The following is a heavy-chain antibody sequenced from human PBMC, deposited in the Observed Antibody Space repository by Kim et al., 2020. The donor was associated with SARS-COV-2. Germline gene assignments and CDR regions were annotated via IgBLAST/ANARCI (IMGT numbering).Heavy chain of an antibody. D-gene: IGHD1-20*01. CDR3: ARAGITGWFDP. V-gene: IGHV4-59*12. J-gene: IGHJ5*02. CDR2: T. Sequence: TNHNPPLNSQVTISVDTSTNQFSLKLSSVTAADTAVYYCARAGITGWFDPWGQGTLVTVSS.